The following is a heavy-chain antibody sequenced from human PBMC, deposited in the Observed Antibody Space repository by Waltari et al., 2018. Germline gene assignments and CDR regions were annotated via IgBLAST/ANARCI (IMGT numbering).Heavy chain of an antibody. CDR3: ARRRKGMDHDY. CDR1: GFPSISYE. CDR2: ITASSSSK. D-gene: IGHD6-13*01. V-gene: IGHV3-48*03. J-gene: IGHJ4*02. Sequence: EVQLVESGGDFVQPGESLRLPCETSGFPSISYEMNWVRQAPGKRLEWVSYITASSSSKYYADSVKGRFTISRDNAKNSLYLEMDGLRVEDTAIYYCARRRKGMDHDYWGRGTLVTVSS.